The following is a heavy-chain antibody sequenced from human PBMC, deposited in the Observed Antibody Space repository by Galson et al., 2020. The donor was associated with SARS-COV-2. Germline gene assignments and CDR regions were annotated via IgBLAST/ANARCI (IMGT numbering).Heavy chain of an antibody. CDR3: ARVPYYDILTGYYSLDYYYGMDV. V-gene: IGHV3-33*01. J-gene: IGHJ6*02. D-gene: IGHD3-9*01. CDR2: IWYDGSNK. CDR1: GFTFSSYG. Sequence: PGGSLRLSCAASGFTFSSYGMHWVRQAPGKGLEWVAVIWYDGSNKYYADSVKGRFTISRDNSKNTLYLQMNSLRAEDTAVYYCARVPYYDILTGYYSLDYYYGMDVWGQGTTVTVSS.